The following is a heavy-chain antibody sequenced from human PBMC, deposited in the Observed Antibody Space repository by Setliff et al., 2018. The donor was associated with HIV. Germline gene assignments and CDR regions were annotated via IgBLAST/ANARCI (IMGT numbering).Heavy chain of an antibody. CDR2: INPAGNPT. J-gene: IGHJ6*03. Sequence: ASVKVSCKASGYTFTSDYIHWVRQAPGQGLEWMGIINPAGNPTSYARKFQGRLTMTRDTSISTVYMELSRLRSDDTAVYYCAKDTSALPPDYYYYYYMDVWGKGTTVTVSS. V-gene: IGHV1-46*01. CDR1: GYTFTSDY. CDR3: AKDTSALPPDYYYYYYMDV.